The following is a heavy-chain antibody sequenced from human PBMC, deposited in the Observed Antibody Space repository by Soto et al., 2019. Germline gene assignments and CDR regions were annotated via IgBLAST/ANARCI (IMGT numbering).Heavy chain of an antibody. CDR3: ARGKRYTNDY. J-gene: IGHJ4*02. D-gene: IGHD2-2*02. V-gene: IGHV1-8*01. CDR2: MSPNSGRT. Sequence: QVQLVQSGAEVKKPGASVKVSCKASGYTFSNYDINWVRQATGQGLEWMGWMSPNSGRTGYAQKVQGRVTMTRNTSSSTAYMELSSLRSEDTAVYYCARGKRYTNDYWGQGTLVTVSS. CDR1: GYTFSNYD.